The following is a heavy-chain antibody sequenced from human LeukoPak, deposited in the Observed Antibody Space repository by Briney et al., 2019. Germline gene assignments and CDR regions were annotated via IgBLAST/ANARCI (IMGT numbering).Heavy chain of an antibody. CDR3: TTDETLMVGTGDY. CDR1: GFTFSNAW. J-gene: IGHJ4*02. CDR2: IKSKTDGGTT. Sequence: PGGSLRLSCAASGFTFSNAWMSWVRQAPGKGLEWVGRIKSKTDGGTTDYAAHVKGRFTIYRDDSKNTLYLQMNSLKTEDTAVYYCTTDETLMVGTGDYWGQGTLVTVSS. V-gene: IGHV3-15*01. D-gene: IGHD4/OR15-4a*01.